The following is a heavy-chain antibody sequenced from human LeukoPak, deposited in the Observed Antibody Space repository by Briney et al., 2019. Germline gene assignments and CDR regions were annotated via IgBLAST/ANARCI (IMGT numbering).Heavy chain of an antibody. J-gene: IGHJ3*02. Sequence: GGSLRLSCAASGFTLSIYIMNWVRQAPGKGLEWLSYISSSSSTIYYADSVKGRFTISRDNAKNSLYLQMSSLGDADTAVYYCARGDRRAFDIWGQGTVVTVSS. CDR2: ISSSSSTI. D-gene: IGHD5-24*01. CDR1: GFTLSIYI. V-gene: IGHV3-48*02. CDR3: ARGDRRAFDI.